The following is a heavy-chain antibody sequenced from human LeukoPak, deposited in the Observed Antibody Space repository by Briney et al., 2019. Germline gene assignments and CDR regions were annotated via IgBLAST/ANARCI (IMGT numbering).Heavy chain of an antibody. V-gene: IGHV3-48*01. J-gene: IGHJ4*02. Sequence: GGSLRLSCAASGFTFSSYSMNWVRQAPGKGLEWVSYIRSSSRTIYYADSVKGRFTISRDNAKNSLFLQMNSLKTEDTAVYYCTIQSLGRDYWGQGTLVTVSS. CDR3: TIQSLGRDY. CDR2: IRSSSRTI. D-gene: IGHD1-26*01. CDR1: GFTFSSYS.